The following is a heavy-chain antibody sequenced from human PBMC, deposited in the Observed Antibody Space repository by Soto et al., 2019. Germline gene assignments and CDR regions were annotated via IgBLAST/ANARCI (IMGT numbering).Heavy chain of an antibody. CDR3: ARPSAIYYDSSGPDY. J-gene: IGHJ4*02. CDR1: GFTFSSYA. D-gene: IGHD3-22*01. V-gene: IGHV3-30-3*01. CDR2: ISYDGSNK. Sequence: PGGSLRLSCAASGFTFSSYAMHWVRQAPGKGLEWVAVISYDGSNKYYADSVKGRFTISRDNSKNTLYLQMNSLRAEDTAVYYCARPSAIYYDSSGPDYWGQGTLVTVSS.